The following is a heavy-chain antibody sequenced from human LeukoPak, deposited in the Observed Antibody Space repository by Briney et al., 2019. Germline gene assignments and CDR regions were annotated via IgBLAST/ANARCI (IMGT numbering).Heavy chain of an antibody. D-gene: IGHD1-14*01. CDR2: IYHSGST. CDR1: GGSISSSIYH. J-gene: IGHJ4*02. V-gene: IGHV4-39*01. Sequence: SETLSLTCTVSGGSISSSIYHWGWIRQPPGKGLEWIGSIYHSGSTYYSPSLKSRVTISVDTSKNQFSLKVSSVTAADTAAYYCARHDHINFDYWGQGTLVTVPS. CDR3: ARHDHINFDY.